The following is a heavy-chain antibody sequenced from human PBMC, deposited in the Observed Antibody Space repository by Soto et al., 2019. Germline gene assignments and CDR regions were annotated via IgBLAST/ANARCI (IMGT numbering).Heavy chain of an antibody. J-gene: IGHJ3*02. D-gene: IGHD3-16*01. CDR3: ARGGEDDAFDI. Sequence: VASVKVSCKASGYTFTGYYLHWVRQAPGQGLEWMGWINPNSGGTLYAETFQDSVTMTRDTSIRTAFMDLGRLTSDDTAVYYCARGGEDDAFDIWGQGTLVTVSS. CDR1: GYTFTGYY. CDR2: INPNSGGT. V-gene: IGHV1-2*04.